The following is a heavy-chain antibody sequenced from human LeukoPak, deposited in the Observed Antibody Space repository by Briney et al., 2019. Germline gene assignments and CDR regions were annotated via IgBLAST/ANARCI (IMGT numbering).Heavy chain of an antibody. Sequence: GGSLRLSCAASGLTFSNYTMSWVRQAPGKGPEWVSGISGSGGNTYYADSVKGRFTISRDNSKNTLYLQMSSLRAEDTVVYYCAKGSIRTSAPNEYWGQGTLVTVSS. J-gene: IGHJ4*02. D-gene: IGHD2-21*01. CDR2: ISGSGGNT. V-gene: IGHV3-23*01. CDR3: AKGSIRTSAPNEY. CDR1: GLTFSNYT.